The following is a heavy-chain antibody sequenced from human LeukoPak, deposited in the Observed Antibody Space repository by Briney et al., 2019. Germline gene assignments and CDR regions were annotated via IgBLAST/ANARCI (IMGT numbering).Heavy chain of an antibody. CDR2: ISAYNGNT. CDR1: GYTFTSYG. Sequence: GASVKVSCKASGYTFTSYGISWVRQAPGQGLEWMGWISAYNGNTNYAQKLQGRVTMTTDTSTSTAYMELRSLRSDDTAVYYCATRSRYCSGGSCYNWFDPWGQGTLVAVSS. CDR3: ATRSRYCSGGSCYNWFDP. J-gene: IGHJ5*02. V-gene: IGHV1-18*01. D-gene: IGHD2-15*01.